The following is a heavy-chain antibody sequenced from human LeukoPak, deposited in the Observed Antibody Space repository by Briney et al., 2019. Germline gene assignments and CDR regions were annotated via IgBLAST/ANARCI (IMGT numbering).Heavy chain of an antibody. CDR1: GFIFSSQS. D-gene: IGHD6-6*01. Sequence: PGGSLRLSCAASGFIFSSQSMNWVRQAPGKGLEWVSSISSSSNYIYYADSVKGRFTISRDNAKNSLYLQMNSLRAEDTAVYYCARDRDSSSPLNYWGQGTLVTVSS. CDR2: ISSSSNYI. J-gene: IGHJ4*02. V-gene: IGHV3-21*01. CDR3: ARDRDSSSPLNY.